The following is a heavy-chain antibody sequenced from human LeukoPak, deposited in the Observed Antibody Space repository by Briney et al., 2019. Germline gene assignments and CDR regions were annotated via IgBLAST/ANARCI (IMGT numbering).Heavy chain of an antibody. J-gene: IGHJ6*03. CDR1: GFTFSSYS. D-gene: IGHD2-21*01. CDR3: ARDRLYYYYMDV. V-gene: IGHV3-21*01. Sequence: GGSLGLSCAASGFTFSSYSMNWVRQAPGKGLEWVSSISSSSSYIYYADSVKGRFTISRDDAKNSLYLQMNSLRAEDTAVYYCARDRLYYYYMDVWGKGTTVTVSS. CDR2: ISSSSSYI.